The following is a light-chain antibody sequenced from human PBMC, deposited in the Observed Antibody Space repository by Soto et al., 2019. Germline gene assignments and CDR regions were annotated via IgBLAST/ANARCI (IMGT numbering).Light chain of an antibody. V-gene: IGKV1-5*03. CDR2: KAS. J-gene: IGKJ4*01. Sequence: QMTPSTSSVSAAVGDRVPITCRASQDISSWLAWYQQKPGKAPKLLIYKASSLESGVPSRFSGSGSGTEFTLTISNLQPDDFATYYCQQYDNYPLTFGGGSKADI. CDR1: QDISSW. CDR3: QQYDNYPLT.